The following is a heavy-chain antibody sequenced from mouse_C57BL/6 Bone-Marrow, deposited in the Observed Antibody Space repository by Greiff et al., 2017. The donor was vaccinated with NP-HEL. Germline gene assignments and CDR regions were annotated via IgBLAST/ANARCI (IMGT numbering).Heavy chain of an antibody. Sequence: VQLQQSGAELARPGASVKMSCKASGYTFTSYTMHWVKQRPGQGLEWIGYINPSSGYTKYNQKFKDKATLTADKSSSTAYMQLSSLTSEDSAVYYCASQLVAWFAYWGQGTLVTVSA. J-gene: IGHJ3*01. CDR3: ASQLVAWFAY. D-gene: IGHD4-1*02. CDR2: INPSSGYT. V-gene: IGHV1-4*01. CDR1: GYTFTSYT.